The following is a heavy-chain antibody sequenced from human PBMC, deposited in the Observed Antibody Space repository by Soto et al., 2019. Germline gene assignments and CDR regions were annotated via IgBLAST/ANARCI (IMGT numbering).Heavy chain of an antibody. Sequence: QVQLQESGPGLVKPSETLSLTCTVSGTSVSSTSYHWVWIRQPPGKGLEWIGNIYYSGSTNYSPSLKSRVTISLDTSKNQFSLKLNSVTPADTAVYYCANRLGATPPRDWGQGTLVTVSS. CDR2: IYYSGST. D-gene: IGHD1-26*01. CDR1: GTSVSSTSYH. J-gene: IGHJ4*02. V-gene: IGHV4-61*01. CDR3: ANRLGATPPRD.